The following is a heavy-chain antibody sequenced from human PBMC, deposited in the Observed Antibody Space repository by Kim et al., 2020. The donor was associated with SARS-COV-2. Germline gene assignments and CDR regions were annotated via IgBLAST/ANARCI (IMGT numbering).Heavy chain of an antibody. CDR3: ARVASLLGEAY. V-gene: IGHV1-69*08. J-gene: IGHJ4*02. CDR1: GGTFNSYT. Sequence: SVKVSCKASGGTFNSYTLSWVRQAPGKGLEWMGRIVPMLDKTDYAQKFQGRFTITADESTSKVFMELSSLRSEDTAIYYCARVASLLGEAYWGQGTLFT. CDR2: IVPMLDKT. D-gene: IGHD3-16*01.